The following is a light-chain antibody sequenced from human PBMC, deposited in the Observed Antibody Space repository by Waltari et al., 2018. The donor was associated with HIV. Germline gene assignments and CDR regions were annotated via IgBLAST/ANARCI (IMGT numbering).Light chain of an antibody. J-gene: IGLJ2*01. CDR2: SNK. V-gene: IGLV1-44*01. CDR3: AAWDDSLNVL. Sequence: QSVLPPPPSASGTPGQRVTLSCSGSCPTTGSNPVNWYQHLPGTAPKLLIYSNKQRPSGVPDRFSGSKSGTSASLAISGLQSEDEADYYCAAWDDSLNVLFGGGTKLTVL. CDR1: CPTTGSNP.